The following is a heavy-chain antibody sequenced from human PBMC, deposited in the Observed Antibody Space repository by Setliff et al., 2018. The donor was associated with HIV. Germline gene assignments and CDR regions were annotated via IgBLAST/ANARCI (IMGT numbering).Heavy chain of an antibody. J-gene: IGHJ5*02. V-gene: IGHV4-31*03. CDR2: IYHTGKT. D-gene: IGHD3-10*01. Sequence: KPSETLSLTCTVSGDPIFIGGYYWSWIRQHPGGGLEWIGYIYHTGKTYYNPSLQSRIIMSLDMSQNQFSLKLSSGTAADTAVYYCARGWGAGSYSRPSWFDPWGQGTLVTVSS. CDR3: ARGWGAGSYSRPSWFDP. CDR1: GDPIFIGGYY.